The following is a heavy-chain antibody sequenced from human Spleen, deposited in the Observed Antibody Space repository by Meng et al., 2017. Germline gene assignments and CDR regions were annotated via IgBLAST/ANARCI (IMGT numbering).Heavy chain of an antibody. CDR3: ARNPLGRQSASAFDI. V-gene: IGHV3-66*02. J-gene: IGHJ3*02. CDR1: GFTFDDYG. D-gene: IGHD3-16*01. Sequence: GESLKISCAASGFTFDDYGMSWVRQAPGKGLEWVSLLYSGGNAFYADSVTGRFTISRDNSRNTLYLQMNSLTAADTGVYYCARNPLGRQSASAFDIWGQGTMVTVSS. CDR2: LYSGGNA.